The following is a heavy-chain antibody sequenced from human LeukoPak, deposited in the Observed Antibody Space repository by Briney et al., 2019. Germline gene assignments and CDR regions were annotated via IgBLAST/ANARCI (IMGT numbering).Heavy chain of an antibody. CDR1: GGSISTYY. D-gene: IGHD3-10*01. J-gene: IGHJ3*02. CDR3: ARAGFYAPRGAFDI. CDR2: IYYSGST. V-gene: IGHV4-59*01. Sequence: SETLSLTCTVSGGSISTYYWSWIRQPPGKGLEWIGYIYYSGSTNYNPSLKSRVTMSVDTSKNQFSLKLSSVTAADTAVYYCARAGFYAPRGAFDIWGQGTMVTVSS.